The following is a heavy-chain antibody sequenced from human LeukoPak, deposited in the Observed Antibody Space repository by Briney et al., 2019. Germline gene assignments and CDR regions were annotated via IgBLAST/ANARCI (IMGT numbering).Heavy chain of an antibody. J-gene: IGHJ4*02. CDR3: ARDRCPDFGGTSPCFYY. CDR2: ISPSGST. V-gene: IGHV4-4*07. CDR1: GGSLSSYY. Sequence: PSETLSLTCTVSGGSLSSYYWSWIRQPAGKGLEWIGRISPSGSTNYNPSLKSRATMSGDTSKNQFSLNLISVTAADTAVYYCARDRCPDFGGTSPCFYYWGQGALVTVSS. D-gene: IGHD2-15*01.